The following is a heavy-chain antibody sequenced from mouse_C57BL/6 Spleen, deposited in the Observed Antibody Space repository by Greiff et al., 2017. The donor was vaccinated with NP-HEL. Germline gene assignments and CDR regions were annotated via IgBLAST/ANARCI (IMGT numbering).Heavy chain of an antibody. J-gene: IGHJ3*01. D-gene: IGHD1-1*02. CDR3: ARMGATGAWFAY. V-gene: IGHV5-17*01. CDR2: ISSGSSTI. CDR1: GFTFSDYG. Sequence: EVKLMESGGGLVKPGGSLKLSCAASGFTFSDYGMHWVRQAPEKGLEWVAYISSGSSTIYYADTVKGRFTISRDNAKNTLFLQMTSLRSEDTAMYYCARMGATGAWFAYWGQGTLVTVSA.